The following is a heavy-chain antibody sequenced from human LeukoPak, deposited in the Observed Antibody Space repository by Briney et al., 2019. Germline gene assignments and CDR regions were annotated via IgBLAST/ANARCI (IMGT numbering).Heavy chain of an antibody. CDR2: INHSGST. D-gene: IGHD2-21*02. CDR1: GGSVSSGSYY. Sequence: ASETLSLTCTVSGGSVSSGSYYWSWIRQPPGKGLEWIGEINHSGSTNYNPSLKSRVTISVDTSKNQFSLKLSSVTAADTAVYYCARGLSRVVVTAMAFGGWLQLPRYFDYWGQGTLVTVSS. V-gene: IGHV4-39*07. J-gene: IGHJ4*02. CDR3: ARGLSRVVVTAMAFGGWLQLPRYFDY.